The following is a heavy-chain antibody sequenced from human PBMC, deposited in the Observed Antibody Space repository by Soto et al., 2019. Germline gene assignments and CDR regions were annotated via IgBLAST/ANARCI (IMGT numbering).Heavy chain of an antibody. J-gene: IGHJ5*02. CDR2: IHPSGST. CDR1: DGSLSDDY. CDR3: SRGNDAYKGGRT. Sequence: QVQLQQWGAGLLKPSETLSLTCAVYDGSLSDDYYTWTRQSPGKGLEWIGEIHPSGSTYYNPFLKTRVTLSQDTSKKQFSLSLISVTAADTGEYYCSRGNDAYKGGRTWGLGTLVTVSS. V-gene: IGHV4-34*02. D-gene: IGHD1-1*01.